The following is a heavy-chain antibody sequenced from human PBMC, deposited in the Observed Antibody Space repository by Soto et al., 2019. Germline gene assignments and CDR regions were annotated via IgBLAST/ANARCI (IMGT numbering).Heavy chain of an antibody. V-gene: IGHV3-53*01. D-gene: IGHD6-19*01. CDR3: ARDRPYSSGWYSDY. CDR2: IYSGGST. J-gene: IGHJ4*02. CDR1: GFTVSSSY. Sequence: TGGSLRLSCAASGFTVSSSYMSWVRQAPGKGLEWVSVIYSGGSTYYADSVKGRFTISGDNSKNTLYLQMNSLRAEDTAVYYCARDRPYSSGWYSDYWGQGTLVTVSS.